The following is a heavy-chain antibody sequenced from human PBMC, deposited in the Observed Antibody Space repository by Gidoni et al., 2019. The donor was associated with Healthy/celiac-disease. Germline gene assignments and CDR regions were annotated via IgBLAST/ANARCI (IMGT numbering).Heavy chain of an antibody. Sequence: EGQLVESGGGLVMPGWSLRLSWAAAGFTLSSYSMNWVRQAPGKGLVWVSSISSGSSYIYYADSVKGRFTISRDNAKNSLYLQMNSLRAEDTAVYYCATIVPAAILYWGQGTLVTVSS. D-gene: IGHD2-2*01. V-gene: IGHV3-21*01. CDR1: GFTLSSYS. J-gene: IGHJ4*02. CDR3: ATIVPAAILY. CDR2: ISSGSSYI.